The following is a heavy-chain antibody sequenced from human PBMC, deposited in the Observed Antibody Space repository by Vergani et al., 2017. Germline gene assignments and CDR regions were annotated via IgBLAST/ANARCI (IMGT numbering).Heavy chain of an antibody. CDR1: GGSISSYY. J-gene: IGHJ4*02. CDR3: AKGVAGNYFDC. CDR2: IYYSGST. D-gene: IGHD6-19*01. V-gene: IGHV4-59*01. Sequence: QVQLQESGPGLVKPSETLSLTCTVSGGSISSYYWSWIRQPPGKGLEWIGYIYYSGSTNYNPSLKSRVTISVDTSKNQFSLKLSSVTAADTAVYYCAKGVAGNYFDCWGQGTLVTVSS.